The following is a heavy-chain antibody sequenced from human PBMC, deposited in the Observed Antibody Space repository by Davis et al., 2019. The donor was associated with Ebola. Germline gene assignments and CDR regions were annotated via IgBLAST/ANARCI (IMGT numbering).Heavy chain of an antibody. CDR3: ARKHHGLDY. V-gene: IGHV3-72*01. D-gene: IGHD2-8*01. CDR1: GFTFSDHH. Sequence: GESLKISCAASGFTFSDHHMDWVRQAPGKGLEWVGRTRKKANSYSTEYAASVKGRFTISRDESKNSLYLQMNSLKTEDTAVYYCARKHHGLDYWGQGTVVTVSS. J-gene: IGHJ4*02. CDR2: TRKKANSYST.